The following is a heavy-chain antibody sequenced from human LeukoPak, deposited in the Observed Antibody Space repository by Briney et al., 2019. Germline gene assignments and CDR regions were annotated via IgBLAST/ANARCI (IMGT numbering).Heavy chain of an antibody. Sequence: ASVKVSCKASGGTFSSYAISWVRQAPGQGLEWMGWISAYNGNTNYAQKLQGRVTMTTDTSTSTAYMELRSLRSDDTAVYYCARVDIVVVVAGDWFDPWGQGTLVTVSS. CDR3: ARVDIVVVVAGDWFDP. CDR1: GGTFSSYA. V-gene: IGHV1-18*01. CDR2: ISAYNGNT. D-gene: IGHD2-15*01. J-gene: IGHJ5*02.